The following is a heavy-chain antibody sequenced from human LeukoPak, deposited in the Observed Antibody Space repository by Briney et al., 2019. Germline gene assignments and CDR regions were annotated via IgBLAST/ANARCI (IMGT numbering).Heavy chain of an antibody. CDR3: AKDRYCSGGSCYYDAFDI. J-gene: IGHJ3*02. V-gene: IGHV3-30*02. Sequence: GGSLRLSCAASGFTFSSYGMHWDRQAPGKGLEWVAVIWYDGGNKYYADSVKGRFTISRDNSKNTLYLQMNSLRAEDTAMYYCAKDRYCSGGSCYYDAFDIWGQGTMVTVSS. CDR1: GFTFSSYG. D-gene: IGHD2-15*01. CDR2: IWYDGGNK.